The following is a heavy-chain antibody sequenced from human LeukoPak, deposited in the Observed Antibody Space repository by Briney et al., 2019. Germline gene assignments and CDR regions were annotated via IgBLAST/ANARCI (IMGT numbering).Heavy chain of an antibody. CDR3: ARYPYYYDSSGYGAFDD. J-gene: IGHJ4*02. V-gene: IGHV3-9*01. CDR1: GFTFDDHA. CDR2: ISWNSGRI. D-gene: IGHD3-22*01. Sequence: GGSLRLSCAASGFTFDDHAMHWVRQAPGKGLEWVSGISWNSGRIGYADSVKGRFTISRDNAKNSVYLQMNSLRAEDTALYYCARYPYYYDSSGYGAFDDWGQGTLVTVSS.